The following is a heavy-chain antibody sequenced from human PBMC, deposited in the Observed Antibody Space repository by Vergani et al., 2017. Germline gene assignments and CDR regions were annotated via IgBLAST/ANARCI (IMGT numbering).Heavy chain of an antibody. CDR1: GYTFTSYY. CDR2: INPSGGST. J-gene: IGHJ5*02. D-gene: IGHD3-9*01. Sequence: QVQLVQSGAEVKKPGASVKVSCKASGYTFTSYYMHWVRQAPGQGLEWMGIINPSGGSTSYAQKFQGRVTMTRDTSTSTVYMELSSLRSEDTAVYYCARMITRGYDILTVYYNQWFDPWGQGTLVTVSS. V-gene: IGHV1-46*03. CDR3: ARMITRGYDILTVYYNQWFDP.